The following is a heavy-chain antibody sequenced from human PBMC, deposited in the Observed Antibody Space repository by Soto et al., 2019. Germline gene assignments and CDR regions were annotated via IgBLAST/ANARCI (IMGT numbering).Heavy chain of an antibody. CDR1: GGTLSSYA. CDR2: IIPIFGTA. Sequence: SVKVSCNASGGTLSSYAISWVRQAPGQGLEWMGGIIPIFGTANYAQKFQGRVTITADESTSTAYMELSSLRSEDTAVYYCARGLRKDYDSSGYTLLGYGMDVWGQGTTVTVSS. V-gene: IGHV1-69*13. D-gene: IGHD3-22*01. CDR3: ARGLRKDYDSSGYTLLGYGMDV. J-gene: IGHJ6*02.